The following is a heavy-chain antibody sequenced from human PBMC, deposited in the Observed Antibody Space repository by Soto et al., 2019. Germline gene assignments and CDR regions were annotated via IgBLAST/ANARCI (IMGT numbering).Heavy chain of an antibody. CDR3: ARDMEWLNPHQHYYGMDV. CDR2: ISAYNGNT. D-gene: IGHD3-3*01. CDR1: GYTFTSYG. V-gene: IGHV1-18*01. J-gene: IGHJ6*02. Sequence: GASVKVSCKASGYTFTSYGISWVRQAPGQGLEWMGWISAYNGNTNYAQKLQGRVTMTTDTSTSTAYMGLRSLRSDDTAVYYCARDMEWLNPHQHYYGMDVWGQGTKVTVSS.